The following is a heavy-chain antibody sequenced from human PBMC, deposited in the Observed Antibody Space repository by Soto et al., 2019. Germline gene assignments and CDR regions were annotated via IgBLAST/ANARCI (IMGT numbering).Heavy chain of an antibody. J-gene: IGHJ4*02. CDR2: IYYIGST. D-gene: IGHD4-17*01. V-gene: IGHV4-59*08. CDR3: AGHDGDYGYGDY. CDR1: AGSIRSYY. Sequence: QVQLQQAGPGLVKPSETLSLTCTVSAGSIRSYYWSWIRQPPGKGLEWIGYIYYIGSTNYNPSLKSRVTIPVDTSTNRFSRKLSAVTAADTAVDYCAGHDGDYGYGDYSGQGTLVIVSS.